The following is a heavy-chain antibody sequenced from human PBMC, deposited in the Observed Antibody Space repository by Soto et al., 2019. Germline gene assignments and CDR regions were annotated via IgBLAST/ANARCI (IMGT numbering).Heavy chain of an antibody. CDR3: AHRLTHDGDWNYGRFDY. V-gene: IGHV2-5*02. D-gene: IGHD1-7*01. J-gene: IGHJ4*02. CDR1: GFSLTTYGVG. CDR2: IYWDDDK. Sequence: QITLKESGPTLVKPTQTLTLTCTFSGFSLTTYGVGVGWIRQPPGEALEWLALIYWDDDKRYSPPLASRLPITKDTSKSQVVLTMANMDPWDTATDYWAHRLTHDGDWNYGRFDYWGPGILITVSS.